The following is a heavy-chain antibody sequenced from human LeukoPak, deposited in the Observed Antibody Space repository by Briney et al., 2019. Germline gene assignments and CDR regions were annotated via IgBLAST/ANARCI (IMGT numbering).Heavy chain of an antibody. D-gene: IGHD4-11*01. V-gene: IGHV4-39*01. J-gene: IGHJ5*02. CDR1: GFTFSSYA. Sequence: PGGSLRLSCAASGFTFSSYAMSWVRQPPGKGLEWIGSIYYSGSTYYNPSLKSRVTISVDTSKNQFSLKLSSVTAADTAVYYCARLGDYSNRAYNWFDPWGQGTLVTVSS. CDR3: ARLGDYSNRAYNWFDP. CDR2: IYYSGST.